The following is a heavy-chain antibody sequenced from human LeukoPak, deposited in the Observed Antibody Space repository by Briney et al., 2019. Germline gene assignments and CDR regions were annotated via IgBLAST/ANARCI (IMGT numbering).Heavy chain of an antibody. V-gene: IGHV1-58*02. J-gene: IGHJ4*02. Sequence: SVTVSCKASGFTFTSSAMQWVRQARGQRLEWIGWIVVGSSNTNYAQKFQERVTITRDMSTSTAYMELSSLRSEDTAVYYCAARITGPAEFDYWGQGTLVTVSS. CDR1: GFTFTSSA. CDR3: AARITGPAEFDY. D-gene: IGHD1-20*01. CDR2: IVVGSSNT.